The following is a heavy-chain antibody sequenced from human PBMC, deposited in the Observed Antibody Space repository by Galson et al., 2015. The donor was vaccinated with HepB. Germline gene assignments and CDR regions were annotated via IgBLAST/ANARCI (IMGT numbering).Heavy chain of an antibody. V-gene: IGHV3-74*01. CDR3: ARERRSGWYRSSDY. CDR2: INSDGSST. Sequence: VRQAPGKGLVWVSRINSDGSSTSYADSVKGRFTISRDNAKNTLYLQMNSLRAEDTAVYYCARERRSGWYRSSDYWGQGTLVTVSS. J-gene: IGHJ4*02. D-gene: IGHD6-19*01.